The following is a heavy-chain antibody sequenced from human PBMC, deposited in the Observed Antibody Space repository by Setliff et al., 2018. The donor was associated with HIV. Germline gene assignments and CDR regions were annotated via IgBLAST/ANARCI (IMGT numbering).Heavy chain of an antibody. CDR2: ISGSGDST. J-gene: IGHJ6*02. CDR3: AKTLPTLYPPHDYYFAMDV. V-gene: IGHV3-23*01. Sequence: GGSLRLSCAPSGFTFGSYAMSWVRQAPGKGLEWVSVISGSGDSTFYADSLKGRFTISRDNYKNTLYLQMNSLRAEDTAVYYCAKTLPTLYPPHDYYFAMDVWGQGTTVTVSS. D-gene: IGHD1-26*01. CDR1: GFTFGSYA.